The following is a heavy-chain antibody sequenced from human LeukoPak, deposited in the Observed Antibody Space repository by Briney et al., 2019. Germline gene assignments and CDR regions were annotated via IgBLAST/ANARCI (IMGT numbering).Heavy chain of an antibody. V-gene: IGHV4-59*08. CDR2: IYYSGST. CDR1: GGSLSSYY. CDR3: ARSPRKYYDSSGYYDD. J-gene: IGHJ4*02. Sequence: SETLSLTCTVSGGSLSSYYWSWLRQPPGKGLEGIGYIYYSGSTNYNPSLKSRVTISVDTSKNQFSLTLSSVTAADTAVYYCARSPRKYYDSSGYYDDWGQGTLVPVSS. D-gene: IGHD3-22*01.